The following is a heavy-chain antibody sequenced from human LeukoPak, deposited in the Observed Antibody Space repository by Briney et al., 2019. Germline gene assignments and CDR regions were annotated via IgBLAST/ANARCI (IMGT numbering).Heavy chain of an antibody. V-gene: IGHV3-23*01. Sequence: PGGSLRLSCAASGFTFSSYAMSWVRQAPGKGLEWVSATSGSGGDTYYADSVKGRFAISRDMSKNTLYLQLNSLRVEDTAVYYCAKDAAAAGMNWFDPWGQGTLVTVSS. CDR3: AKDAAAAGMNWFDP. J-gene: IGHJ5*02. CDR2: TSGSGGDT. D-gene: IGHD6-13*01. CDR1: GFTFSSYA.